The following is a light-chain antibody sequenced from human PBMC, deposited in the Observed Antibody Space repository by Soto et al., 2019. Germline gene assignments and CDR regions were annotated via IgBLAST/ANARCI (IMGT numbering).Light chain of an antibody. V-gene: IGLV1-47*02. CDR3: AAWDNSLSGVI. J-gene: IGLJ2*01. CDR2: SNN. Sequence: QAVLTQPPSASGTPGQRVTSSCSGSSSSIGSNYVYWYQHLPGTAPKLLIYSNNQRPSGVPDRFSGSKSGTSASLAISGLRSEDEADYYCAAWDNSLSGVIFGGGTKLTVL. CDR1: SSSIGSNY.